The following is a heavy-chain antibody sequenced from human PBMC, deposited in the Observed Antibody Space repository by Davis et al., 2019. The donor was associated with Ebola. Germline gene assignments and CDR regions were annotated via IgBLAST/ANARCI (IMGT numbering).Heavy chain of an antibody. CDR1: GGSSRRYY. V-gene: IGHV4-59*08. CDR2: IYYSGST. CDR3: ARLGGIAAAGLDY. D-gene: IGHD6-13*01. Sequence: MPSETLSLTCTVYGGSSRRYYWSWIRQPPGTGLEWIGYIYYSGSTNYNTSLKSRVTISVDTSKNQFSLNLSSVTAADTAVYYCARLGGIAAAGLDYWGQGTLVTVSS. J-gene: IGHJ4*02.